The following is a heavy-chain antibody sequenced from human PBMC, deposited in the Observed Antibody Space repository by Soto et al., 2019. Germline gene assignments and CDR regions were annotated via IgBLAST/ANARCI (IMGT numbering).Heavy chain of an antibody. D-gene: IGHD3-3*01. V-gene: IGHV1-18*01. J-gene: IGHJ6*02. Sequence: ASVKVSCKASGYTFTNYCISWVLQAPGQGLEWMGWISAYNGNTNYAQKLQGRVTMATDTSTSTAYMELRSLRSDDTAVYYCARDTSAGYYYGMDVWGQGTTVTVSS. CDR3: ARDTSAGYYYGMDV. CDR2: ISAYNGNT. CDR1: GYTFTNYC.